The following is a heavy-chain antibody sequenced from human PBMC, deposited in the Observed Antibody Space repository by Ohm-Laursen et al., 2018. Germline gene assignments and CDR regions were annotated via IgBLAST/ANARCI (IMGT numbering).Heavy chain of an antibody. Sequence: SLRLSCAASGFTFSSYGMHWVRQAPGKGLEWVAVISYDGSNKYYADSVKGRFTISRDNSKNTLYLQMNSLRAEDTAVYYCAKVAAAAAHVGAFDIWGQGTMVTVSS. CDR3: AKVAAAAAHVGAFDI. CDR1: GFTFSSYG. CDR2: ISYDGSNK. J-gene: IGHJ3*02. V-gene: IGHV3-30*18. D-gene: IGHD6-13*01.